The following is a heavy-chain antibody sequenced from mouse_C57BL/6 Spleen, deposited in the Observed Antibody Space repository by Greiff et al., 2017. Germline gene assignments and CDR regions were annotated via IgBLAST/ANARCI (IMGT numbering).Heavy chain of an antibody. CDR3: TRGRRGKKTYYFDY. CDR1: GFTFSSYA. CDR2: ISSGGDYI. V-gene: IGHV5-9-1*02. Sequence: EVKVEESGEGLVKPGGSLKLSCAASGFTFSSYAMSWVRQTPEKRLEWVAYISSGGDYIYYADTVKGRFTISRDNARNTLYLQMSSLKSEDTAMYYCTRGRRGKKTYYFDYWGQGTTLTVSS. J-gene: IGHJ2*01.